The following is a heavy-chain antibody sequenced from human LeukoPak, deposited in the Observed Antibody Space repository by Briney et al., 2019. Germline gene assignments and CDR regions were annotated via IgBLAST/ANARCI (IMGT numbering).Heavy chain of an antibody. V-gene: IGHV4-38-2*02. Sequence: SSETLSLTCTVSGYSISSGYYWGWIRQPPGKGLEWIGSGYHIGSTYFNPSLRSRVTILIDIFKNQFSLKMSSVTAADTAVYYCARRRSIAARLSKDWYFDLWGRGTLVTVSS. CDR1: GYSISSGYY. J-gene: IGHJ2*01. D-gene: IGHD6-6*01. CDR2: GYHIGST. CDR3: ARRRSIAARLSKDWYFDL.